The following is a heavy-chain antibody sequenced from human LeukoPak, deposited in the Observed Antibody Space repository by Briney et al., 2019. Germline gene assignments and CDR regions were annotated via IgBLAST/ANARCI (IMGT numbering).Heavy chain of an antibody. J-gene: IGHJ4*02. D-gene: IGHD2-15*01. Sequence: PGGSLRLSCVGSGFTFSSCAMIWVRQTPGKGLEWVSVTSGTGGTTYDADSVKGRFTISRDNSKNTLYLQMNSLRAEDTAVYYCVKSPLNLGYCSGGSCHYFDYWGQGTLVTVSS. CDR3: VKSPLNLGYCSGGSCHYFDY. CDR1: GFTFSSCA. V-gene: IGHV3-23*01. CDR2: TSGTGGTT.